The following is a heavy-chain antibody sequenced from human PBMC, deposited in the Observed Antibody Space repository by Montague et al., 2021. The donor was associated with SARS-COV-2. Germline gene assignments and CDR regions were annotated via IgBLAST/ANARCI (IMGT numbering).Heavy chain of an antibody. D-gene: IGHD6-13*01. CDR2: IYSSGNT. V-gene: IGHV4-4*07. J-gene: IGHJ4*02. CDR3: ARGDHPTTASWYFFDS. CDR1: GGSINYYY. Sequence: SETLSLTCTVSGGSINYYYWHWLRQSAGKGLEWIGRIYSSGNTNSNPSLESRVIMPADSSQNQFSLKLNSVTAADTAVYYCARGDHPTTASWYFFDSWGQGALVTVSS.